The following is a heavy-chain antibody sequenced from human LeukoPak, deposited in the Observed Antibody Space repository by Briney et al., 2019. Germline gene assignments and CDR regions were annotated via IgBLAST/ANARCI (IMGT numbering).Heavy chain of an antibody. D-gene: IGHD2-2*03. V-gene: IGHV4-39*07. CDR2: IYYSGSS. Sequence: SETLSLTCTVSGGSISSSSYYWGWIRQPPGKGLEWIGSIYYSGSSYYNPSLKSRVTISVDTSKNQFSLKLSSVTAADTAVYYCARGPVYGSNWFDPWGQGTLVTVSS. J-gene: IGHJ5*02. CDR3: ARGPVYGSNWFDP. CDR1: GGSISSSSYY.